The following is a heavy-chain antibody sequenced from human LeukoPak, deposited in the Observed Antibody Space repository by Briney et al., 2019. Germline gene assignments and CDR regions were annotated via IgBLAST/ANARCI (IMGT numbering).Heavy chain of an antibody. D-gene: IGHD3-10*02. CDR2: ISSSSSYI. CDR1: GFTFSSYS. Sequence: GGSLRLSCAASGFTFSSYSMNWVRRAPGKGLEWVSSISSSSSYIYYADLVKGRFTISRDNAKNSLYLQMNSLRAEDTAVYYCAELGITMIGGVWGKGTTVTISS. CDR3: AELGITMIGGV. V-gene: IGHV3-21*01. J-gene: IGHJ6*04.